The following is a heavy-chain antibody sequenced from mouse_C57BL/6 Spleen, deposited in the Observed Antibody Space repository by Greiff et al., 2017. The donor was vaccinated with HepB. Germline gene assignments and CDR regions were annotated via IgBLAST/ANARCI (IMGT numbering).Heavy chain of an antibody. CDR3: ARFRGSSFDY. CDR2: INPSTGGT. J-gene: IGHJ2*01. CDR1: GYSFTGYY. V-gene: IGHV1-42*01. D-gene: IGHD3-2*02. Sequence: EVQLQQSGPELVKPGASVKISCKASGYSFTGYYMNWVKQSPEKSLEWIGEINPSTGGTTYNQKFKAKATLTVDKSSSTAYMQLKSLTSEDSAVYYCARFRGSSFDYWGQGTTLTVSS.